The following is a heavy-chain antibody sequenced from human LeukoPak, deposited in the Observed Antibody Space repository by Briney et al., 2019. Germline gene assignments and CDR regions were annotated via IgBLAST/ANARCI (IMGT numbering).Heavy chain of an antibody. V-gene: IGHV4-59*01. CDR2: IYYSGST. D-gene: IGHD5-24*01. Sequence: PSETLSLTCTVSGGSISSYYWSWIRQPPGKGLEWIGYIYYSGSTNYNPSLKSRVTISVDTSKNQFSLKLSSVTAADTAVYYCARGVGSGDGYNFDYWGQGTLVTVSS. J-gene: IGHJ4*02. CDR1: GGSISSYY. CDR3: ARGVGSGDGYNFDY.